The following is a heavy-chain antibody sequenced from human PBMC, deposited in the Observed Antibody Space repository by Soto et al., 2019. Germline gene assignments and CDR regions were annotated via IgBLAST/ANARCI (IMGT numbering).Heavy chain of an antibody. V-gene: IGHV1-2*04. CDR3: ATIDSGGYYYGMDV. CDR1: GYTFTGYY. D-gene: IGHD3-22*01. J-gene: IGHJ6*02. Sequence: ASVKVSCKASGYTFTGYYMHWVRQAPGQGLEWMGWINPNSGGTNYAQKFQGWVTMTRDTSISTAYMELSRLRSDDTAVYYCATIDSGGYYYGMDVWGQGTTVTVSS. CDR2: INPNSGGT.